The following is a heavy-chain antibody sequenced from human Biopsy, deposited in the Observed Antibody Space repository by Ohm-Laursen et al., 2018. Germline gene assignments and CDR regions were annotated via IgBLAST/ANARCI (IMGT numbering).Heavy chain of an antibody. CDR1: GFTFNIYA. CDR2: ISGTTTKT. D-gene: IGHD1-7*01. J-gene: IGHJ4*01. CDR3: ARDYTWNYVGIDY. V-gene: IGHV3-23*01. Sequence: SLRLSCAASGFTFNIYAMNWVRQAPGKGLEWVSTISGTTTKTYYADSVKGRFTISRDNSKNTVSLQMDSLRAEDTALYYCARDYTWNYVGIDYWGHGTLVTVSS.